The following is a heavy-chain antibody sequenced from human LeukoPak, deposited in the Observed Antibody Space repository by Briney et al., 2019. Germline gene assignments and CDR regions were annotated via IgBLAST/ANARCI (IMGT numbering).Heavy chain of an antibody. J-gene: IGHJ4*02. V-gene: IGHV3-48*03. CDR2: ISSSGTTI. CDR1: GFTFSSYE. Sequence: GGSLRLSCAASGFTFSSYEMNWVRQAPGKGLEWVSYISSSGTTIYYADSVKGRFTISRDNAKNTLYLQMNSLRAEDTAVYYCAKDQGVVTALYYFDYWGQGTLVTVSS. D-gene: IGHD2-21*02. CDR3: AKDQGVVTALYYFDY.